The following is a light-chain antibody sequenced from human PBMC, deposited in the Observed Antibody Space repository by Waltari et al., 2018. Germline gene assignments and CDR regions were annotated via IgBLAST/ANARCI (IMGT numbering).Light chain of an antibody. J-gene: IGLJ1*01. Sequence: QSALTQPASVSGSPGPSITLSSPGTTSAFGSYNLVSWYQQHTGKAPKLMIYEGSKRPSGVSNRFSGSKSGNTASLTISGLQAEDEADYYCCSYAGSSTYVFGTGTKVTVL. CDR1: TSAFGSYNL. V-gene: IGLV2-23*01. CDR3: CSYAGSSTYV. CDR2: EGS.